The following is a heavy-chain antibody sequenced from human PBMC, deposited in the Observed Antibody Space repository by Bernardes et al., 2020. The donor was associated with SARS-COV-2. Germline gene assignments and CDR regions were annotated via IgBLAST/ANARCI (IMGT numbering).Heavy chain of an antibody. CDR1: GYSISSGYY. Sequence: SESLSLTCAVSGYSISSGYYWGLIRQPPGKGLEWIGSIYYSGSTYYNPSLKSRVTISVDTSKNQFSLKLSSVTAADTAVYYCARHPTDNSPYM. CDR3: ARHPTDNSPYM. J-gene: IGHJ6*03. CDR2: IYYSGST. D-gene: IGHD1-20*01. V-gene: IGHV4-38-2*01.